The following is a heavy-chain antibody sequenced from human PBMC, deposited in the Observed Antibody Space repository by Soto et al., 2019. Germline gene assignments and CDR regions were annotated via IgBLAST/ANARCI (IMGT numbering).Heavy chain of an antibody. CDR3: VRDPAPLIAAAGTGFDH. CDR2: IYYTGGT. D-gene: IGHD6-13*01. CDR1: GGSVSSANSY. J-gene: IGHJ4*02. V-gene: IGHV4-61*01. Sequence: QVQLQESGPGLVKPSETLSLICTVSGGSVSSANSYWSWIRQPPGKALEWIGYIYYTGGTKYNPSLTGRVTISLDRSRNQFSLKLSSVTAADTAVYYCVRDPAPLIAAAGTGFDHWGQGALVTVSS.